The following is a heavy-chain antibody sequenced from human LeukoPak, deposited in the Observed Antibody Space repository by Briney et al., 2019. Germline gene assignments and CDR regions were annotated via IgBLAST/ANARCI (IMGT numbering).Heavy chain of an antibody. CDR2: INHSGST. V-gene: IGHV4-34*01. CDR1: GGSFSGYY. Sequence: PSETLSLTCAVYGGSFSGYYWSWIRQPPGKGLEWIGEINHSGSTNYNPSLKSRVTISVDTSKNQFSLKLSSVTAADTAVYYCAMSYYDILTGYYLNWFDPWGQGTLVTVSS. D-gene: IGHD3-9*01. J-gene: IGHJ5*02. CDR3: AMSYYDILTGYYLNWFDP.